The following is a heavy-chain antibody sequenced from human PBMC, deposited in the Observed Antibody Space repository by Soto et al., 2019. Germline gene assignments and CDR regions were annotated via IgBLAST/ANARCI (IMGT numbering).Heavy chain of an antibody. CDR2: ISSSSSYI. D-gene: IGHD2-2*02. CDR1: GFTFSSYS. CDR3: AGEEVVVVPAAIRWWYYGMDV. V-gene: IGHV3-21*01. Sequence: GGSLRLSCAASGFTFSSYSMNWVRQAPGKGLEWVSSISSSSSYIYYADSVKGRFTISRDNAKNSLYLQMNSLRAEDTAVYYCAGEEVVVVPAAIRWWYYGMDVWGQGTTVTVS. J-gene: IGHJ6*02.